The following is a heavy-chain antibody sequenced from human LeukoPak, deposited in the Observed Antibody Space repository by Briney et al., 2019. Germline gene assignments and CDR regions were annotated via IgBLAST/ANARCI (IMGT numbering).Heavy chain of an antibody. CDR2: IYTGGST. CDR3: ARDYDYSLDY. D-gene: IGHD4/OR15-4a*01. Sequence: PGGSLRLSCAASGFAVSSNYMSWVRQAPGKGLEWVSVIYTGGSTYYADSVKGRFTISRDNAKNSLYLQMNSLGAEDTAVYYCARDYDYSLDYWGQGTLVTVSS. CDR1: GFAVSSNY. V-gene: IGHV3-53*01. J-gene: IGHJ4*02.